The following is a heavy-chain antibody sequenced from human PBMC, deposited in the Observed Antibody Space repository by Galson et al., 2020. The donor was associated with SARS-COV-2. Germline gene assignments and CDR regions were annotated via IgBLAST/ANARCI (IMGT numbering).Heavy chain of an antibody. Sequence: QAGGSLRLSCPASGFTLGNYAMNWVRQAPGKGLEWVSGISVNGGSTFYADSVKGRFTISRANSKNTLYLQLNSLRAEDTAVYYCAKDSGTRAGTFRGDYWGRGTLVTVSS. J-gene: IGHJ4*02. V-gene: IGHV3-23*01. CDR1: GFTLGNYA. CDR2: ISVNGGST. D-gene: IGHD3-10*01. CDR3: AKDSGTRAGTFRGDY.